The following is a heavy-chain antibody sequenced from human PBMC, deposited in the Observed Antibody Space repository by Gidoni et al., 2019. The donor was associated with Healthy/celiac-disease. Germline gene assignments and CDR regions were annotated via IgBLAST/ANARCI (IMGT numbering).Heavy chain of an antibody. CDR2: IKQDGSEK. CDR3: ARVGGVVPAAMRFDP. D-gene: IGHD2-2*01. CDR1: GFTLRSYW. V-gene: IGHV3-7*01. J-gene: IGHJ5*02. Sequence: EVQLVESGGGLVQPGGSLRLSCAASGFTLRSYWMSWVRQAPGKGLEWVANIKQDGSEKYYVDSVKGRFTISRDNAKNSLYLQMNSLRAEDTAVYYCARVGGVVPAAMRFDPWGQGTLVTVSS.